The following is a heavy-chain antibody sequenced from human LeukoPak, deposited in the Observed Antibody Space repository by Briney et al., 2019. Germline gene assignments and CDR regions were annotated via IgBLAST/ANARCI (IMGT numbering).Heavy chain of an antibody. CDR1: GFTFSSFA. V-gene: IGHV3-23*01. CDR3: ARIPSGTNPRNNCFGP. D-gene: IGHD1-7*01. J-gene: IGHJ5*02. CDR2: LSGSGGTI. Sequence: GGSLRLSCTASGFTFSSFAMSWVRQAPGKGLEWVSVLSGSGGTIYYADSVKGRFTISRDNSKNTLYLQMDSLRVEDTAVYYCARIPSGTNPRNNCFGPWGQGTLVTVSS.